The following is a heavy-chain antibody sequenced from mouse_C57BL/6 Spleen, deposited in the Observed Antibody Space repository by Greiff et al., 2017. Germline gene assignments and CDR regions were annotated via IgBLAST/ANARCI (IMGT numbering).Heavy chain of an antibody. Sequence: QVQLQQSGAELMKPGASVKLSCKATGYTFTGYWIEWVKQRPGHGLEWIGEILPGSGSTNYNEKFKGKATFTADTSSNTAYMQLSILTTEVSAIYYCARGGYYDTAFAYWGQGTLGTVSA. V-gene: IGHV1-9*01. D-gene: IGHD2-3*01. CDR3: ARGGYYDTAFAY. CDR2: ILPGSGST. J-gene: IGHJ3*01. CDR1: GYTFTGYW.